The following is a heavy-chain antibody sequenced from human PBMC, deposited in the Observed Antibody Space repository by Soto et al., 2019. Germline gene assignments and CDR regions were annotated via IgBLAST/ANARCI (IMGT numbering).Heavy chain of an antibody. Sequence: SQTLSLTCAISGDSVSRNSVAWNWIRQSPSRGLEWLGRTHYTSTWYNDYAVSVKSRITIKPDTSKNQVSLQLNSVTPEDTAVYYCAREFRNAFDFWGQGTMVTVSS. CDR1: GDSVSRNSVA. J-gene: IGHJ3*01. V-gene: IGHV6-1*01. CDR2: THYTSTWYN. CDR3: AREFRNAFDF.